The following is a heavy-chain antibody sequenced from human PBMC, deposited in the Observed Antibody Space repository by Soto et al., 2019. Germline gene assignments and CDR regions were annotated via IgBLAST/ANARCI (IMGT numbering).Heavy chain of an antibody. CDR1: GGSISSYY. V-gene: IGHV4-59*08. D-gene: IGHD3-22*01. J-gene: IGHJ4*02. Sequence: SETLSLTCTVSGGSISSYYWSWIRQPPGKGLEWIGYIYYSGSTYYNPSLKSRVTISVDTSKNQFSLKLSSVTAADTAVYYCARGYPYYYDSSGFDYWGQGTLVTVSS. CDR3: ARGYPYYYDSSGFDY. CDR2: IYYSGST.